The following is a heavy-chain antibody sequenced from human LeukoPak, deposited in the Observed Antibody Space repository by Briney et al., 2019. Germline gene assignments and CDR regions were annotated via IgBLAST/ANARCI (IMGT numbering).Heavy chain of an antibody. D-gene: IGHD3-10*01. CDR1: GFTFSSYG. J-gene: IGHJ4*02. CDR2: ISGSGGST. Sequence: PGGSLRLSCAASGFTFSSYGMSWVRQAPGKGLEWVSAISGSGGSTYYADSVKGRFTISRDNSMNILYLQMNSLRPEDTAVYYCATYSSGLWLDYWGQGTLVTVSS. V-gene: IGHV3-23*01. CDR3: ATYSSGLWLDY.